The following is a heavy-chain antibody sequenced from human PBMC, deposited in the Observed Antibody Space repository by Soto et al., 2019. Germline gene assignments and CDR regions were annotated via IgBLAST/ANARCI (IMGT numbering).Heavy chain of an antibody. Sequence: EAQLLESGGGLEHPGGSLRLSCTASGFTFSSYAMSWVRQAPGKGLEWVSGISGSGGSTYYADSVKGPFTISSDNSKNTLYLQLNSLRAEATAVYYCAKGYDLSGYSRMDVWGQGTTVTVSS. CDR2: ISGSGGST. CDR1: GFTFSSYA. V-gene: IGHV3-23*01. CDR3: AKGYDLSGYSRMDV. D-gene: IGHD5-18*01. J-gene: IGHJ6*02.